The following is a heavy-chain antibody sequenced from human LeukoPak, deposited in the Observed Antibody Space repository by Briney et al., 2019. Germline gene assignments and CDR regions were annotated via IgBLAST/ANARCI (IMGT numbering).Heavy chain of an antibody. J-gene: IGHJ4*02. Sequence: GGSLRLSCAASGFTFSNYAMHWVRQAPGKGLEYVSAINSIGVDTYYANSVKGRFTISTDNSKNTLYLQMGSLRAEDMAVYYCARSGYYDSTGYLDYWGQGTLVTVSS. CDR3: ARSGYYDSTGYLDY. D-gene: IGHD3-22*01. CDR1: GFTFSNYA. CDR2: INSIGVDT. V-gene: IGHV3-64*01.